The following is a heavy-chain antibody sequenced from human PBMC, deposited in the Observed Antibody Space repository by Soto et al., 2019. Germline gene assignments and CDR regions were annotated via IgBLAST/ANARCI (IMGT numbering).Heavy chain of an antibody. D-gene: IGHD4-17*01. J-gene: IGHJ4*02. CDR3: ARRYGYYFDY. V-gene: IGHV4-59*08. Sequence: SETLSLTCTVSGGSISSYYWSWIRQPPGKGLEWIGYIYYSGSTNYNPSLKSRVTISIDTSKNQFSLKLSSVTAADTAVYYCARRYGYYFDYWGQGTLVTVSS. CDR2: IYYSGST. CDR1: GGSISSYY.